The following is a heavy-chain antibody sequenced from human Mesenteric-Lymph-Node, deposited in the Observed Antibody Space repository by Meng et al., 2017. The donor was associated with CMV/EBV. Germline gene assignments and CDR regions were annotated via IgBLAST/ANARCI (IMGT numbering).Heavy chain of an antibody. CDR2: IKEDGSQK. CDR3: ARGSAAPDV. V-gene: IGHV3-7*01. D-gene: IGHD6-13*01. J-gene: IGHJ6*02. CDR1: GLTFSAQT. Sequence: GGSLRLSCAASGLTFSAQTMNWVRQAPGKGLEWVANIKEDGSQKYYVDSVKGRFTISRDNAKNSLYLQMNSLRAEDTAVYYCARGSAAPDVWGQGTTVTVSS.